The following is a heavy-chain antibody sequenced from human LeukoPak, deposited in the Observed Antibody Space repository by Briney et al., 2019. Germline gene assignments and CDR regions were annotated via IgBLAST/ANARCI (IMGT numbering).Heavy chain of an antibody. D-gene: IGHD4-17*01. V-gene: IGHV3-48*03. J-gene: IGHJ6*02. Sequence: GGSLRLSCAASGFTFSSYEMNWVRQAPGKGLEWVSYISSSGGTIYYADSVKGRFTISRDNAKNSLYLQMNSLRAEDTAVYYCARSGGTVTTYYYYGMDVWGQGTTVTVSS. CDR3: ARSGGTVTTYYYYGMDV. CDR1: GFTFSSYE. CDR2: ISSSGGTI.